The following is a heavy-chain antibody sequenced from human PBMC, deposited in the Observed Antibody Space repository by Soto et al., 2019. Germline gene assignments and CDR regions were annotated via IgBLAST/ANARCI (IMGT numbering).Heavy chain of an antibody. CDR2: INSDGSST. D-gene: IGHD1-26*01. Sequence: GGSLRLSCAASGFTFSSYWMHWVRQAPGKGLVWVSRINSDGSSTSYADSVKGRFTISRDNAKNTLYLQMNSLRAEDTAVYYCARDGGGSYYYYYDYGMDVWGQGTTVTVSS. V-gene: IGHV3-74*01. CDR3: ARDGGGSYYYYYDYGMDV. CDR1: GFTFSSYW. J-gene: IGHJ6*02.